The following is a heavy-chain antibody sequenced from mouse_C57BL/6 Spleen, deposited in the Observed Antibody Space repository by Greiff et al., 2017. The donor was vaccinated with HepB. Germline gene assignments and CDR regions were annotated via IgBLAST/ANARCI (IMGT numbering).Heavy chain of an antibody. CDR1: GYTFTSYW. CDR2: INPSNGGT. V-gene: IGHV1-53*01. J-gene: IGHJ4*01. D-gene: IGHD2-3*01. CDR3: ARYDGYTYAMDY. Sequence: QVQLQQPGTELVKPGASVKLSCKASGYTFTSYWMHWVKQRPGQGLEWIGNINPSNGGTNYNEKFKSKATLTVDKSSSTAYMQLSSLTSEDSAVYYWARYDGYTYAMDYWGQGTSVTVSS.